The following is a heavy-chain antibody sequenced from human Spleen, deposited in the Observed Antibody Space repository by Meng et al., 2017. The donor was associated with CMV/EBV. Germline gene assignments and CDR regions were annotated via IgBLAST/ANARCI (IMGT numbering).Heavy chain of an antibody. D-gene: IGHD1-7*01. CDR1: GFTFSNYW. V-gene: IGHV3-7*01. Sequence: GGSLRLSCAASGFTFSNYWMTWVRQAPGKGLEWVANIKKDGSETYYIDSVKGRFTISRDNSKNTLYLQMNSLRAEDTAVYYCAKDNWNYRSYFDYWGQGTLVTVSS. CDR3: AKDNWNYRSYFDY. CDR2: IKKDGSET. J-gene: IGHJ4*02.